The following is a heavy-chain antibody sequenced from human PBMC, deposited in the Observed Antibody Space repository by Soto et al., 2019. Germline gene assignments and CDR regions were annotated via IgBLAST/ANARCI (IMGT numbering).Heavy chain of an antibody. CDR3: ARGRTIFGVVTINWFDP. Sequence: SETLSLTCTVSGGSISSGDYYWSWIRQPPGKGLEWNGYIYYSGSTYYNPSLKSRVTISVDTSKNQFSLKLSSVTAADTAVYYCARGRTIFGVVTINWFDPWGQGTLVTVSS. V-gene: IGHV4-30-4*01. J-gene: IGHJ5*02. D-gene: IGHD3-3*01. CDR1: GGSISSGDYY. CDR2: IYYSGST.